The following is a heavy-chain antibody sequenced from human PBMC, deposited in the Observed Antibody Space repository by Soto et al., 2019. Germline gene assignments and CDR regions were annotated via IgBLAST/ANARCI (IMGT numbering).Heavy chain of an antibody. CDR2: IYFTGKT. D-gene: IGHD3-22*01. CDR3: AEDPSPQPNPVVTPGWFDP. V-gene: IGHV4-31*03. Sequence: KPSETLSLTCSVSGGSIREGGYYWAWIRQRPGKGLEWMGFIYFTGKTNYNPSFESRLSMSVDMSRSQLSLRLTSVTAADTAVYFCAEDPSPQPNPVVTPGWFDPWGPGILVTVSS. CDR1: GGSIREGGYY. J-gene: IGHJ5*02.